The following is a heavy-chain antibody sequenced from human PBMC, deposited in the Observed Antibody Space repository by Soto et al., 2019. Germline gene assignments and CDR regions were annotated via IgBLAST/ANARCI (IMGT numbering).Heavy chain of an antibody. Sequence: GGSLRLSCAASGFTFSSYAMSWVRQAPGKGLEWVSAISCSGGSTYYADSVKGRFTISRDNSKNTLYLQMNSLRAEDTATYYCAHLVLLWFGELPTVGVDAFDIWGQGTMVTVSS. D-gene: IGHD3-10*01. J-gene: IGHJ3*02. CDR2: ISCSGGST. CDR3: AHLVLLWFGELPTVGVDAFDI. CDR1: GFTFSSYA. V-gene: IGHV3-23*01.